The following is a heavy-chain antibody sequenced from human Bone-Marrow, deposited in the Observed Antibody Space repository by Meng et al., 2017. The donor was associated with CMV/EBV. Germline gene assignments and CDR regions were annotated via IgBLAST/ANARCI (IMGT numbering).Heavy chain of an antibody. D-gene: IGHD6-13*01. CDR1: GYTFTSYG. Sequence: ASVKVSCKSSGYTFTSYGISWVRQAPGQGLEWMGWISAYNGNTNYAQKLQGRVTMTTDTSTSTAYMELRSLRSDDTALYYCARSSSSWLPRYWGQGTLVTVSS. V-gene: IGHV1-18*01. CDR2: ISAYNGNT. CDR3: ARSSSSWLPRY. J-gene: IGHJ4*02.